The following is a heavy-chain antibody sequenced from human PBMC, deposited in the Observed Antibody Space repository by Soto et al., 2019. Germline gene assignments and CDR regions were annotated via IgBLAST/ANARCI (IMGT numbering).Heavy chain of an antibody. Sequence: QVQLVQSGAEVKKPGASVKVSCKASGYTFTSYAMHWVRQAPGQRLEWMGWINAGNGNTKYSQKFQGRVTITRDTSASTAYMELSSLRSEDTAVYYCARDRWDYGGNPIQYYYYYGMDVWGQGTTVTVSS. CDR3: ARDRWDYGGNPIQYYYYYGMDV. J-gene: IGHJ6*02. CDR1: GYTFTSYA. D-gene: IGHD4-17*01. V-gene: IGHV1-3*01. CDR2: INAGNGNT.